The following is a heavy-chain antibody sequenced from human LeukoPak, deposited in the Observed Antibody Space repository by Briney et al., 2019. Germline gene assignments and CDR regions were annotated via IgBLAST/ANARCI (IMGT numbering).Heavy chain of an antibody. D-gene: IGHD2-15*01. CDR3: ARDRFGGYCSGGSCYLFDY. Sequence: GGSLRLSCAASGFTFSSYAMSWVRQAPGKGLEWVSAISGSGGSTYYADSVKGWFTISRDNSKNTLYLQMNSLRAEDTAVYYCARDRFGGYCSGGSCYLFDYWGQGTLVTVSS. CDR2: ISGSGGST. V-gene: IGHV3-23*01. CDR1: GFTFSSYA. J-gene: IGHJ4*02.